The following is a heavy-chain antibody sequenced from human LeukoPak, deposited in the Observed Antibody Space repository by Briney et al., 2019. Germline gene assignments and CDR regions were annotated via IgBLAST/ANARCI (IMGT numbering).Heavy chain of an antibody. J-gene: IGHJ6*04. CDR2: IIPIFGTA. CDR1: GGTFGSYA. CDR3: ASAYGDYTSDIYYYGMDV. D-gene: IGHD4-17*01. V-gene: IGHV1-69*01. Sequence: GSSVKVSCKASGGTFGSYAISWVRQAPGQGLEWMGGIIPIFGTANYAQKFQGRVTITADESTSTAYMELSSLRSEDTAVYYCASAYGDYTSDIYYYGMDVWGKGTTVTVSS.